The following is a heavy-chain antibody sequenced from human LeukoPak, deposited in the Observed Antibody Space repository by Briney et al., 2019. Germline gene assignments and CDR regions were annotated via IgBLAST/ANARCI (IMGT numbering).Heavy chain of an antibody. CDR1: GGSISSGGYY. J-gene: IGHJ4*02. Sequence: SETLSLTCTVSGGSISSGGYYWSWIRQHPGKGLEWIGYIYYGGSTYYNPSLKSQVTISVDTSKNQFSLKLSSVTAADTAVYYCARFSSPGRILRCWGQGTLVTVSS. CDR3: ARFSSPGRILRC. CDR2: IYYGGST. D-gene: IGHD2/OR15-2a*01. V-gene: IGHV4-31*01.